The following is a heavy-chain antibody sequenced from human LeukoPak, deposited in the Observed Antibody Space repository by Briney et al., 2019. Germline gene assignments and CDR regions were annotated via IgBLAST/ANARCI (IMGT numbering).Heavy chain of an antibody. CDR2: IWYDGSKK. CDR1: GFTFSSYG. Sequence: PGGSLRLSCATSGFTFSSYGFHWVRQAPIKGLEWVAVIWYDGSKKYYADSVKGRFTISRDDSKNTVYLQMDSLRAEDTAMYYCAGDRGDYSDYSDFFDAWGQGTLVTFSS. J-gene: IGHJ4*02. V-gene: IGHV3-33*01. CDR3: AGDRGDYSDYSDFFDA. D-gene: IGHD4-11*01.